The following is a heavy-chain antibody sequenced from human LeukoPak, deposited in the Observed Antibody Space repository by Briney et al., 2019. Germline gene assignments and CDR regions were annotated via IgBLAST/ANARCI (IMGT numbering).Heavy chain of an antibody. V-gene: IGHV1-18*01. J-gene: IGHJ5*02. Sequence: GASVKVSCKASDYTFSRNGISWVRQAPGQGLEWMGWISAYNGNTNYAQKLQGRVTMTTDTSTSTAYMELRSLRSDDTAVYYCARLNRSGYSSSFLWFDPWGQGTLVTVSS. D-gene: IGHD6-6*01. CDR2: ISAYNGNT. CDR3: ARLNRSGYSSSFLWFDP. CDR1: DYTFSRNG.